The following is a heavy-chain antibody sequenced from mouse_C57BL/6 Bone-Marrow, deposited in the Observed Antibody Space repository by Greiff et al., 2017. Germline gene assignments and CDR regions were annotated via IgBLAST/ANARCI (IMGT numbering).Heavy chain of an antibody. CDR2: ISYDGSN. Sequence: ESGPGLVKPSQSLSLTCSVTGYSITSGYYWNWIRQFPGNKLEWMGYISYDGSNNYNPSLKNRISITRDTSKNQFFLKLNSVTTEDTATYYCARDRAAQATSYAMDYWGQGTSVTVSS. CDR3: ARDRAAQATSYAMDY. J-gene: IGHJ4*01. D-gene: IGHD3-2*02. CDR1: GYSITSGYY. V-gene: IGHV3-6*01.